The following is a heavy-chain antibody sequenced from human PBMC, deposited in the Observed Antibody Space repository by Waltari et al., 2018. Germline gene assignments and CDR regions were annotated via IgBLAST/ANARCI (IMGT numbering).Heavy chain of an antibody. J-gene: IGHJ3*02. CDR3: AVVPAAMEGAFDI. CDR1: GGSISRGGYS. V-gene: IGHV4-30-2*01. CDR2: IYHSGST. D-gene: IGHD2-2*01. Sequence: QLQLQESGSGLVKPSQTLSLTCAVSGGSISRGGYSWSWIRQPPGKGLEWIGYIYHSGSTYYNPSLKSRVTISVDRSKNQFSLKLSSVTAADTAVYYCAVVPAAMEGAFDIWGQGTMVTVSS.